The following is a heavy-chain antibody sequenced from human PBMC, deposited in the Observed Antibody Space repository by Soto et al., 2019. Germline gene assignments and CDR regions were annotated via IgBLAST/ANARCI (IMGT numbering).Heavy chain of an antibody. CDR3: ASVGYDAADLYYFDY. D-gene: IGHD1-26*01. Sequence: SVNVSCKASVGTFSSYAISWVRQAPGQGREWMGGIIPIFGTANYAQKFQGRVTITADESTSTAYMELSSLRSEDTAVYYCASVGYDAADLYYFDYWGQGTLVTVSS. CDR1: VGTFSSYA. CDR2: IIPIFGTA. J-gene: IGHJ4*02. V-gene: IGHV1-69*13.